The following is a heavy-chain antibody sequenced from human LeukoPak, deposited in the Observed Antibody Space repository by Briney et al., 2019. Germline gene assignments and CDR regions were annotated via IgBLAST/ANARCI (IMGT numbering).Heavy chain of an antibody. J-gene: IGHJ3*02. Sequence: GGSLRLSCAASGFTLSGSAMHWVRQASGKGLEWVGRIRTKPNNYATAYAASVKGRFTISRDDSKNTAYLQMNSLQTEDTAVYYCTRHNINNWDSNAFDIWGQGTMVTVSS. D-gene: IGHD1-1*01. CDR2: IRTKPNNYAT. V-gene: IGHV3-73*01. CDR3: TRHNINNWDSNAFDI. CDR1: GFTLSGSA.